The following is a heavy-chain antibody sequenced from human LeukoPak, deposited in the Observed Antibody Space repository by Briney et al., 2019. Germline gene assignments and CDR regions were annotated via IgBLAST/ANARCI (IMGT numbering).Heavy chain of an antibody. CDR2: IYHSGST. CDR1: GYSISSGYY. J-gene: IGHJ4*02. CDR3: ARGGVGANDY. D-gene: IGHD1-26*01. V-gene: IGHV4-38-2*02. Sequence: SETLSLTCTVSGYSISSGYYWGWIRQPPGKGLEWIGSIYHSGSTYYNPSLKSRVTISVDTSKNQFSLKLSSVTAADTAVYYCARGGVGANDYWGQGTLVTVSS.